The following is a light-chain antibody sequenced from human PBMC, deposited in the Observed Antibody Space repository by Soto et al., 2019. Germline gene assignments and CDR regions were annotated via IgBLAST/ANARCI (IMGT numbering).Light chain of an antibody. CDR1: QSVSSSY. Sequence: EIVLTQSPGTLSLSPGERATLSCRASQSVSSSYLAWYQQKPGQAPRLLIYGASSRATGIPDRFSGSGSGTDFTLTISRLEPEDFAVYYCQQYGSPPDTFGQGTKGEIK. CDR2: GAS. V-gene: IGKV3-20*01. J-gene: IGKJ1*01. CDR3: QQYGSPPDT.